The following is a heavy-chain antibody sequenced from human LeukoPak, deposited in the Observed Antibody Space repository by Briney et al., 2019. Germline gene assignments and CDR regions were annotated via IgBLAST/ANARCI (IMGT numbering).Heavy chain of an antibody. J-gene: IGHJ4*02. CDR2: ISNNGGYT. Sequence: GGSLRLSCAASGFTFSSSAMSWVRQAPGEGLEWVSAISNNGGYTYYADSVQGRFTISRDNSKSTLCLQMNSLRAEDTAVYYCAKQLGYCSDGSCYFPYWGQGTLVTVSS. V-gene: IGHV3-23*01. CDR1: GFTFSSSA. D-gene: IGHD2-15*01. CDR3: AKQLGYCSDGSCYFPY.